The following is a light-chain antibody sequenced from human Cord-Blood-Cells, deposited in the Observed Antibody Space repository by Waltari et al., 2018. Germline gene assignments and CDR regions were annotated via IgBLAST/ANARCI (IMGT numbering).Light chain of an antibody. CDR3: CSYAGSSTYVL. CDR2: EGS. V-gene: IGLV2-23*01. Sequence: QSALTQPASVSGSPGQSITISCTGTSSDVGSYNLVSCYQQHPGKDPKLMIYEGSKRPAGVSNRFSGSKSGNTASLTISGLQAEDEADYYCCSYAGSSTYVLFGGGTKLTVL. CDR1: SSDVGSYNL. J-gene: IGLJ2*01.